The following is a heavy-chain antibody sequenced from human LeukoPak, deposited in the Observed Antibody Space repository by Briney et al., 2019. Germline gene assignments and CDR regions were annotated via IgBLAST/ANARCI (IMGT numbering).Heavy chain of an antibody. J-gene: IGHJ4*02. CDR3: AKDRFGDYYDSSGRPRSTIFDY. Sequence: GGSLRLSCAASGFTLSSYAMSWVRQAPGKGLEWVSAISVSGGSTYYADSVKGRFTISRDNSKNTLYLQMNSLRGEDTAVYCCAKDRFGDYYDSSGRPRSTIFDYWGQGTLVTVSS. V-gene: IGHV3-23*01. CDR1: GFTLSSYA. CDR2: ISVSGGST. D-gene: IGHD3-22*01.